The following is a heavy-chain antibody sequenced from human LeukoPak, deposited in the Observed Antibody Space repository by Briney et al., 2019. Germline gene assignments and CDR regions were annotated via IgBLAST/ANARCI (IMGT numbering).Heavy chain of an antibody. V-gene: IGHV3-9*01. Sequence: GRSLRLSCAASGFTFDDYAMHWVRQAPGKGLEWASGISWNSGSIGYADSVEGRFTISRDNAKNSLYLQMNSLRAEDTALYYCAKDSGDWDYFDYWGQGTLVTVSS. CDR3: AKDSGDWDYFDY. J-gene: IGHJ4*02. D-gene: IGHD3-10*01. CDR1: GFTFDDYA. CDR2: ISWNSGSI.